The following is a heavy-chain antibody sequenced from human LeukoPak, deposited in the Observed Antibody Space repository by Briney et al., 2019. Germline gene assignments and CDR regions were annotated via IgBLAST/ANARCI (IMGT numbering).Heavy chain of an antibody. J-gene: IGHJ3*02. V-gene: IGHV3-74*01. D-gene: IGHD4-23*01. CDR3: ARDKYGGNSNAFDI. Sequence: GGSLRLSCTASAFTFSNYWMHWVRQVPGKGLVWVSRIGTDGSRTTYADYVQGRFTISRDNAKNTLYLQMNSLRAEDTAVYYCARDKYGGNSNAFDIWGQGTLVTVSS. CDR1: AFTFSNYW. CDR2: IGTDGSRT.